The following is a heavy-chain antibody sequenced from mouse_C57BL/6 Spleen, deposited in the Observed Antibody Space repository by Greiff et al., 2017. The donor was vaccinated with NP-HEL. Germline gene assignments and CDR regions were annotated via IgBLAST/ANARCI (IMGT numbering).Heavy chain of an antibody. CDR2: INPNNGGT. CDR1: GYTFTDYY. Sequence: EVQLQQSGPELVKPGASVKISCKASGYTFTDYYMNWVKQSHGQSLEWIGDINPNNGGTSYNQKFKGKATLTVDKSSSTAYMELRSLTSEDSAVYYCARSGYYGSSYYLDYWGQGTTLTVSS. V-gene: IGHV1-26*01. D-gene: IGHD1-1*01. CDR3: ARSGYYGSSYYLDY. J-gene: IGHJ2*01.